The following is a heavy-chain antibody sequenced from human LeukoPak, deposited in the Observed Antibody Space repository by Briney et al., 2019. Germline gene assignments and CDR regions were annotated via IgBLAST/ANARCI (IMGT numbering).Heavy chain of an antibody. Sequence: GGSLRLSCAASGFTFSSYSMNWVRQAPGKGLEWVSSISSSSSYIYYADSVKGRFTISRDNATNSLYLQMNSLRAEDTAVYYCARDESGYSYYFDYWGQGTLVTVSS. CDR2: ISSSSSYI. J-gene: IGHJ4*02. CDR3: ARDESGYSYYFDY. V-gene: IGHV3-21*01. CDR1: GFTFSSYS. D-gene: IGHD3-3*01.